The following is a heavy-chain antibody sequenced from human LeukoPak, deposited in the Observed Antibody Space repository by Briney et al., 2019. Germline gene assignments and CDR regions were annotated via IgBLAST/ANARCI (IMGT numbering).Heavy chain of an antibody. J-gene: IGHJ6*02. CDR3: AKEIVATIIQSQYYYYYGMDV. D-gene: IGHD5-12*01. V-gene: IGHV3-23*01. CDR2: IGGSGGRT. Sequence: GGSLRLSCAASGFTFGNYAMHWVRQAPGKGLEWVSGIGGSGGRTYYADSVKGRFTISRDNSKNTLYLEMNSLRAEDTAVYYCAKEIVATIIQSQYYYYYGMDVWGQGTTVTVSS. CDR1: GFTFGNYA.